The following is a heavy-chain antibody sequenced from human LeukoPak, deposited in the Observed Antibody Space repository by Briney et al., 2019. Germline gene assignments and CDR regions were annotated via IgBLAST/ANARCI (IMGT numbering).Heavy chain of an antibody. J-gene: IGHJ4*02. Sequence: SETLSLTCTVSGGSISSSSYYWGWIRQPPGKGLEWIGSIYYSGSTYYNPSLKSRVTISVDTSKNQFSLKLSSVTAADTAVYYCARGEVGSIGRLGYWGQGILVTVSS. D-gene: IGHD3-10*01. CDR2: IYYSGST. CDR3: ARGEVGSIGRLGY. CDR1: GGSISSSSYY. V-gene: IGHV4-39*01.